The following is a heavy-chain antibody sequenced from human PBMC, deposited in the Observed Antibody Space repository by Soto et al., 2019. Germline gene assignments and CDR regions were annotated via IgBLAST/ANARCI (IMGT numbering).Heavy chain of an antibody. Sequence: PGGSLRLSCAASGFSFSSYGMHWVRQAPGAGLEWVTVISYDGKDTHYADSVKGRFTISRDNSKNTLYLQMNSLRPEDTAVYYCAKNGPYCISTSCYFSWFDPWGLGTLVTVSS. J-gene: IGHJ5*02. CDR1: GFSFSSYG. CDR2: ISYDGKDT. V-gene: IGHV3-30*18. D-gene: IGHD2-2*01. CDR3: AKNGPYCISTSCYFSWFDP.